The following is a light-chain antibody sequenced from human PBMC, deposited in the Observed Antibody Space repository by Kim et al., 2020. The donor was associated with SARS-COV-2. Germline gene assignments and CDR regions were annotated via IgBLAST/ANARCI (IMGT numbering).Light chain of an antibody. V-gene: IGKV3-15*01. Sequence: SVSPGKRATLSCRASQSVTTNLAWYQQKPGQAPRLLMYAASTRATGFPAGFSGSGSGTDFTLTISSLQSEDFAVYSCQQYNNWSYTFGQETKLEI. CDR2: AAS. CDR1: QSVTTN. CDR3: QQYNNWSYT. J-gene: IGKJ2*01.